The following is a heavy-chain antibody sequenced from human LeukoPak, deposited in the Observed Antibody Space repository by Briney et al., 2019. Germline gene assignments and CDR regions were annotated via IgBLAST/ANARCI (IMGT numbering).Heavy chain of an antibody. D-gene: IGHD3-16*02. J-gene: IGHJ4*02. CDR1: GFTFSSYA. CDR2: ISYDGSNK. CDR3: WRRGGYYNYFWGYYRYPYFDY. Sequence: GGSLRLSCAASGFTFSSYAMHWVRQAPGKGLEWVAVISYDGSNKYYADSVKGRFTISRDNSKNTLYLQMNSLRAEDTAVYYCWRRGGYYNYFWGYYRYPYFDYWGQGTLVTVSS. V-gene: IGHV3-30-3*01.